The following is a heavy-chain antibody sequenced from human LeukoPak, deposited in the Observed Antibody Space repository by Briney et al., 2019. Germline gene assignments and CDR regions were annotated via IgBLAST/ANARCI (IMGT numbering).Heavy chain of an antibody. V-gene: IGHV1-18*01. CDR3: ARDDSFPGYSGYGGDY. J-gene: IGHJ4*02. CDR1: GYTFTSYG. D-gene: IGHD5-12*01. Sequence: GASVKVSCKASGYTFTSYGISWVRQAPGQGLEWMGWISAYNGNTNYAQKFQGRVTITADKSTSTAYMELSSLRSEDTAVYYCARDDSFPGYSGYGGDYWGQGTLVTVSS. CDR2: ISAYNGNT.